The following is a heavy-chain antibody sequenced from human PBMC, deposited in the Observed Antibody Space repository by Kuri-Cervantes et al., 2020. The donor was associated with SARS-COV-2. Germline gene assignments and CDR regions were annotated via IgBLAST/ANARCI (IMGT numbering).Heavy chain of an antibody. CDR1: GFIFSSYA. D-gene: IGHD5-18*01. CDR3: ARHLDTDVITAFDM. V-gene: IGHV3-23*01. J-gene: IGHJ3*02. CDR2: FSGSGPNT. Sequence: GESLKISCAASGFIFSSYAMRWVRQAPGKGLEWVSFFSGSGPNTYYADSVKGRFTISRDNSKNTLYLQMNSLRGDDTAVYYCARHLDTDVITAFDMWGRGTMVTVSS.